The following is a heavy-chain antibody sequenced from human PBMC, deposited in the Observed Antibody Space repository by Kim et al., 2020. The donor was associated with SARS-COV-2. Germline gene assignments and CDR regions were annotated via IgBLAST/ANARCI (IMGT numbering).Heavy chain of an antibody. Sequence: GGSLRLSCAASGFTFSNYGMHWVRQAPGKGLEWVALIWYDGSNKYYADSVKGRFTISRDTSKNTLYLQMSSLRAEDTAVYYCARGDIAARPAVGWYFGLWGRGTLVTVSS. CDR3: ARGDIAARPAVGWYFGL. CDR2: IWYDGSNK. D-gene: IGHD6-6*01. CDR1: GFTFSNYG. J-gene: IGHJ2*01. V-gene: IGHV3-33*01.